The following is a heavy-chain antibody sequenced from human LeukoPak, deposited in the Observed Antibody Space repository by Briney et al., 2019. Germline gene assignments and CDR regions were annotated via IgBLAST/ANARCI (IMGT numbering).Heavy chain of an antibody. CDR3: ARGAVSYCGGDCYSLGDLDY. CDR2: ISAYNGNT. Sequence: ASVKVSCKASGYTFTSYGISWVRQAPGQGLEWMGWISAYNGNTNYAQKLQGRVTMTTDTSTSTAYMELRSLRSDDTAVYYCARGAVSYCGGDCYSLGDLDYWGQGTLVTVSS. D-gene: IGHD2-21*02. J-gene: IGHJ4*02. V-gene: IGHV1-18*01. CDR1: GYTFTSYG.